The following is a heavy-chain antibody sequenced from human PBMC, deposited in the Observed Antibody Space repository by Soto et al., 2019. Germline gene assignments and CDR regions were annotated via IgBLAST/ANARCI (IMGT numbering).Heavy chain of an antibody. J-gene: IGHJ4*02. CDR1: GGSFSGYY. CDR3: ARVTMAYFDY. CDR2: INHSGST. Sequence: PSETLSLTCAVYGGSFSGYYWSWIRQPPGKGLEWIGEINHSGSTNYNPSLKSRVTISVDTSKNQFSLKLSSVTAADTAVYYCARVTMAYFDYWGQGTLVTSPQ. V-gene: IGHV4-34*01.